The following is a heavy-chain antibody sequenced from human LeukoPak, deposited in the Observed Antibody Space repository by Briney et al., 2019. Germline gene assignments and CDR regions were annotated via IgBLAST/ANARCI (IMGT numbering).Heavy chain of an antibody. CDR1: GGSISSYY. CDR3: ARDRLEYYFDY. CDR2: IYTSGST. J-gene: IGHJ4*02. Sequence: SETLSLTCTVSGGSISSYYWSWLRQPAGKGLEWIGRIYTSGSTNYNPSLKSRVTISVDKSKNQFSLKLSSVTAADTAVYYCARDRLEYYFDYWGQGTLVTVSS. V-gene: IGHV4-4*07. D-gene: IGHD5-24*01.